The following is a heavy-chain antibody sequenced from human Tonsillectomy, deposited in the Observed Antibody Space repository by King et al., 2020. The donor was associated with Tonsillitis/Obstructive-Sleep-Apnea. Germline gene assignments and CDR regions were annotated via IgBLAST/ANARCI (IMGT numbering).Heavy chain of an antibody. D-gene: IGHD4-17*01. V-gene: IGHV5-51*01. CDR1: GYTFTSYW. CDR3: ARPVTPRLGDWYFDL. J-gene: IGHJ2*01. Sequence: VQLVESGAEVKKPGESLKISCKGSGYTFTSYWIGWVRQMPGKGLEWMGIIYPGDSDTRYSPSFQGQVTISADKSISTAYLQWSSLKASDTAMYYWARPVTPRLGDWYFDLWGRGTLVTVSS. CDR2: IYPGDSDT.